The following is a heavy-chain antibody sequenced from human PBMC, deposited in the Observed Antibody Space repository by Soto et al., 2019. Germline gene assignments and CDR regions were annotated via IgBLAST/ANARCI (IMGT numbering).Heavy chain of an antibody. CDR3: ARARRNDFWSGYHLTDGFDY. CDR1: GDSVSSNSAT. V-gene: IGHV6-1*01. D-gene: IGHD3-3*01. Sequence: KQSQTLSLTCAISGDSVSSNSATWNWIRQSPSRGLEWLGRTYYRSQWYNDYALSVKSRITINPDTSKNQFSLQLNSVTPEDTAVYYCARARRNDFWSGYHLTDGFDYWGQGTLVTVSS. J-gene: IGHJ4*02. CDR2: TYYRSQWYN.